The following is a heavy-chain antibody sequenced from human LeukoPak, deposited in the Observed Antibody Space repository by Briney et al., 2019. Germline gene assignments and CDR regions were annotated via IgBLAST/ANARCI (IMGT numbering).Heavy chain of an antibody. V-gene: IGHV4-34*01. J-gene: IGHJ4*02. CDR2: INHSGST. CDR1: GGSFSGYY. D-gene: IGHD2-2*02. Sequence: PSETLSLTCAVYGGSFSGYYWSWIRQPPGKGLEWTGEINHSGSTNYNPSLKSRVTISVDTSKNQFSLKLSSVTAADTAVYYCARGRYCSSTSCYRGGPFDYWGQGILVTVSS. CDR3: ARGRYCSSTSCYRGGPFDY.